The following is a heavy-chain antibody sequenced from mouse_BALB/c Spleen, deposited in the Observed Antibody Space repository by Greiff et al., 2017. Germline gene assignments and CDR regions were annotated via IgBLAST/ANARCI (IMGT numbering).Heavy chain of an antibody. CDR1: GYTFTDYN. V-gene: IGHV1-18*01. CDR3: ARGGYYRYDGYFDV. Sequence: VQLQQSGPELVKPGASVKIPCKASGYTFTDYNMDWVKQSHGKSLEWIGDINPNNGGTIYNQKFKGKATLTVDKSSSTAYMELRSLISEDTAVYYCARGGYYRYDGYFDVWGAGTTVTVSS. D-gene: IGHD2-14*01. CDR2: INPNNGGT. J-gene: IGHJ1*01.